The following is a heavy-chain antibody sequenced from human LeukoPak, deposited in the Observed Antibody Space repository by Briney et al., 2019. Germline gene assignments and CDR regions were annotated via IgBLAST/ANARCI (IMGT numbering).Heavy chain of an antibody. D-gene: IGHD3-22*01. CDR3: ARVVGDSSGYPFDY. CDR2: INPNSGGT. CDR1: GYTFTGYY. Sequence: ASVKVSCKASGYTFTGYYMHWVRQAPGQGLEWMGWINPNSGGTNYAQKFQGRVTMTRDTSISTAYMELSRLRSDDTAVYYCARVVGDSSGYPFDYWGQGTLVTVSS. J-gene: IGHJ4*02. V-gene: IGHV1-2*02.